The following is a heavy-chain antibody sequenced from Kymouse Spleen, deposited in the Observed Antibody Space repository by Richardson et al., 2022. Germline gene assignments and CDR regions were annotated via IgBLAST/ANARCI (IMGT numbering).Heavy chain of an antibody. CDR3: ARRGVSSSSDWYFDL. Sequence: QVQLQQWGAGLLKPSETLSLTCAVYGGSFSGYYWSWIRQPPGKGLEWIGEINHSGSTNYNPSLKSRVTISVDTSKNQFSLKLSSVTAADTAVYYCARRGVSSSSDWYFDLWGRGTLVTVSS. V-gene: IGHV4-34*01. J-gene: IGHJ2*01. D-gene: IGHD6-6*01. CDR2: INHSGST. CDR1: GGSFSGYY.